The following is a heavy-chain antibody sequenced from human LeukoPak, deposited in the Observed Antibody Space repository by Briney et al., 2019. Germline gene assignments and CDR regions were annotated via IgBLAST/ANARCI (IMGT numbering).Heavy chain of an antibody. Sequence: GGSLRLSCAASGFTFSDYCMSWIRQAPGKGLEWVSYISISSRHTKYADSVKSRFPISRDTATNSLFLKMNSLRAEKTAIYYSARVPLSRGSSGACFPPFDNWGQGTLVTVSS. V-gene: IGHV3-11*05. CDR3: ARVPLSRGSSGACFPPFDN. J-gene: IGHJ4*02. CDR1: GFTFSDYC. D-gene: IGHD3-22*01. CDR2: ISISSRHT.